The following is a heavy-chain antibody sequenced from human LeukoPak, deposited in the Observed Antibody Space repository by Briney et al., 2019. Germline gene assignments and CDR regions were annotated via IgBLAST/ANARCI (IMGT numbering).Heavy chain of an antibody. CDR2: ISYDGSNK. V-gene: IGHV3-30-3*01. CDR3: ARTLRSLTCSSTSCYQPYFDY. D-gene: IGHD2-2*01. J-gene: IGHJ4*02. CDR1: GFTFSSYA. Sequence: GRSLRLSCAASGFTFSSYAMHWVRQAPGKGLEWVAVISYDGSNKYYADSVKGRFTISRDNSKNTLYLQMNSLRAEDTAVYYCARTLRSLTCSSTSCYQPYFDYWGQGTLVTVSS.